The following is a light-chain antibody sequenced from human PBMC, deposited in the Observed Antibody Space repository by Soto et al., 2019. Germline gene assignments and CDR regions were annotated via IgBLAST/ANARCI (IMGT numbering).Light chain of an antibody. Sequence: QSVLTQPPSVSGAPGQRVTISCTGSSSNIGAGYDVHWYQQLPGTAPKLLVHGNTDRPSGVPDRFSGSKSGTSASLAITGLQAEDEADYYCQSYDSSLSGWLFAGGTKLTVL. J-gene: IGLJ2*01. CDR3: QSYDSSLSGWL. CDR2: GNT. V-gene: IGLV1-40*01. CDR1: SSNIGAGYD.